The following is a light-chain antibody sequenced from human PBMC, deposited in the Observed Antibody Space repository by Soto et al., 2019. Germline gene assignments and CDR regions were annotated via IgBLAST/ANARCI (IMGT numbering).Light chain of an antibody. V-gene: IGKV1-5*03. J-gene: IGKJ4*01. CDR1: QSISSW. CDR3: QQYNSFPLT. CDR2: KAS. Sequence: DIQMTQSPSTLSASVGDRVTITYRASQSISSWLAWYQQKPGKAPNLLIYKASNLESGVPSRFSGSGSGTEFTLTISSLQPDDFATYYCQQYNSFPLTFGGGTKVEIK.